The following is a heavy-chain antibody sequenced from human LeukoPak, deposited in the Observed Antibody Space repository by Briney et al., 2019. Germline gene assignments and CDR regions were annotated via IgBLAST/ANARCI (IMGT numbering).Heavy chain of an antibody. V-gene: IGHV1-2*06. CDR2: INPNSGGT. D-gene: IGHD1-7*01. CDR1: GYTFTGYY. CDR3: AGAAGTGTTPFDP. Sequence: GASVKVSCKASGYTFTGYYMHWVRQAPGQGLEWMGRINPNSGGTNYAQKFQGRVTMTRDTSISTAHMELSRLRSDDTAVYYCAGAAGTGTTPFDPWGQGTLVTVSS. J-gene: IGHJ5*02.